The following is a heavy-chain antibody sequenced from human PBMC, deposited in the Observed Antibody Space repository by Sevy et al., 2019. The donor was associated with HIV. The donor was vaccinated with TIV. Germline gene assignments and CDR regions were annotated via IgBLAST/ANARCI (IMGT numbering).Heavy chain of an antibody. CDR3: ARAYAYCSSTSCYFWNWFDP. V-gene: IGHV4-39*01. CDR2: IYYSGST. J-gene: IGHJ5*02. Sequence: SETLSLTCTVSGGSVSSSSYYWGWIRQPPGKGLEWIGSIYYSGSTYYNPSLKSRVTISVDTSKNQFSLKLSSVTAADTAVYYCARAYAYCSSTSCYFWNWFDPWGQGTLVTVSS. D-gene: IGHD2-2*01. CDR1: GGSVSSSSYY.